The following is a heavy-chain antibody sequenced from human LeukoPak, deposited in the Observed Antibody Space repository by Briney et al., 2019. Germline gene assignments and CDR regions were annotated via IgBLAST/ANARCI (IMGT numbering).Heavy chain of an antibody. D-gene: IGHD6-19*01. CDR3: ARDWQWLVPNSAEYFQH. CDR2: ISAYNGNT. Sequence: ASVKVSCKASGYTFTSYGISRVRQAPGQGLEWMGWISAYNGNTNYAQKLQGRVTITTDTSTSTAYMELRSLRSDDTAVYYCARDWQWLVPNSAEYFQHWGQGTLVTVSS. J-gene: IGHJ1*01. V-gene: IGHV1-18*01. CDR1: GYTFTSYG.